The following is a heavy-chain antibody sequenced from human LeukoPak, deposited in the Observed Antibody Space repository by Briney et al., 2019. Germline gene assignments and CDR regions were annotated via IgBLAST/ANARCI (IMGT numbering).Heavy chain of an antibody. V-gene: IGHV1-8*01. J-gene: IGHJ5*02. Sequence: ASVKVSCKASGYTFTSHDISWVRQATGQGLEWMGWMNPTSGNTGYAQRFQGRVTMTRNTSVSTAYMELSSLRSEDTAVYYCVRLDYRHDRKDVNWFDPWGQGTLVTVSS. CDR1: GYTFTSHD. D-gene: IGHD4-11*01. CDR2: MNPTSGNT. CDR3: VRLDYRHDRKDVNWFDP.